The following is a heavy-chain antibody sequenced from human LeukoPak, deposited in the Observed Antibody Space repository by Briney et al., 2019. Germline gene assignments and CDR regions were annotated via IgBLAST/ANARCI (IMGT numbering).Heavy chain of an antibody. V-gene: IGHV1-69*05. CDR3: ARKGYCSGGSCYSDDAFDI. J-gene: IGHJ3*02. CDR2: IIPIFGTA. CDR1: GGTFSSYA. Sequence: ASVKVSCKASGGTFSSYAISWVRQAPGQGLEWMGRIIPIFGTANYAQKFQGRVTITTDESTSTAYMELSSLRSEDTAVYYCARKGYCSGGSCYSDDAFDIWGQGTMVTVSS. D-gene: IGHD2-15*01.